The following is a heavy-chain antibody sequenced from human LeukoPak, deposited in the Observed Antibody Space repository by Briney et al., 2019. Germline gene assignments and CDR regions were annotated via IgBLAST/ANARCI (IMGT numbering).Heavy chain of an antibody. CDR2: ISWDSHSI. J-gene: IGHJ4*02. CDR3: AKGLYDSTGPFDY. CDR1: GFTFDDYA. D-gene: IGHD3-22*01. V-gene: IGHV3-9*01. Sequence: GRSLRLSCAASGFTFDDYAMHWVRQIPGKGLEWVSSISWDSHSIAYADSVRGRFTISRDNAKNSLYLQMNSLRPEDTALYYCAKGLYDSTGPFDYWGQGTLVTVSS.